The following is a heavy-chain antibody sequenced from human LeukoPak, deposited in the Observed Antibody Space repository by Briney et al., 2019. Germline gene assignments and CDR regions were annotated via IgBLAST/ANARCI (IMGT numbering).Heavy chain of an antibody. J-gene: IGHJ4*02. D-gene: IGHD5-12*01. CDR2: IYHSGST. CDR3: ARDGYSGNDGL. Sequence: TSETLSLTCTVSGCSISNYYWSWIRQPPGKGLEWIGYIYHSGSTNYNPSLKSRVNISVDTSKNQFSLRLSSVIAADTVVYYCARDGYSGNDGLWGQGTLVTVSS. V-gene: IGHV4-59*01. CDR1: GCSISNYY.